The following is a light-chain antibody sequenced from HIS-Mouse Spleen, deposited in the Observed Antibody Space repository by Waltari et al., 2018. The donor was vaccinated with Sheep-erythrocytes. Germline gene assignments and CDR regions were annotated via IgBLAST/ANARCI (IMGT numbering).Light chain of an antibody. J-gene: IGKJ4*01. CDR1: QSVSSN. CDR2: GAS. CDR3: QQYNNWPPLT. V-gene: IGKV3-15*01. Sequence: RASQSVSSNLAWYQQKPGQSPRLLIYGASTRATGIPARFSGSGSGTEFTLTISSMQSEDFAVYYCQQYNNWPPLTFGGGTKVEIK.